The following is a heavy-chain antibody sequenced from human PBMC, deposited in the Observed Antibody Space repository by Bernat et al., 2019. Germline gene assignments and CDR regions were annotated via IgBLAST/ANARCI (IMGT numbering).Heavy chain of an antibody. D-gene: IGHD3-10*01. CDR1: GGSFSGYY. J-gene: IGHJ6*02. CDR3: ARDMVRGVYYYYGMDV. Sequence: QVQLQQWGAGLLKPSETLSLTCAVYGGSFSGYYWSWIRQPPGKGLEWIGEINHSGSTNYNPSLKSRVTISVDTSKNQFSLKLSSVTAADTAVYYCARDMVRGVYYYYGMDVWGQRTTVTVSS. CDR2: INHSGST. V-gene: IGHV4-34*01.